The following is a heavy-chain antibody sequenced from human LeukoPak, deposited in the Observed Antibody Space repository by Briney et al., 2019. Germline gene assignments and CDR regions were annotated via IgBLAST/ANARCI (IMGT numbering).Heavy chain of an antibody. CDR3: ARQVLTGYLPIPFDI. Sequence: PSETLSLTCTVSGGSISSSSYYWGWIRQPPGKGLEWIGSIYYSGSTYYNPSLKSRVTISVDTSKNQFSLKLSSVTAADTAVYYCARQVLTGYLPIPFDISGQGTMVTVSS. D-gene: IGHD3-9*01. CDR1: GGSISSSSYY. J-gene: IGHJ3*02. CDR2: IYYSGST. V-gene: IGHV4-39*01.